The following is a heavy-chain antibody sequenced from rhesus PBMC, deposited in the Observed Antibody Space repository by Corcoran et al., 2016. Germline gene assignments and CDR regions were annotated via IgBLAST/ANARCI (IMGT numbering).Heavy chain of an antibody. CDR3: AREDRRYTYGFDY. CDR2: IDGNSAST. Sequence: QVQLQESGPGLVKPSETLSLTCAVSGGSITDSYYWNWIRQSPGKGLEGFGNIDGNSASTYYNPSLKSRVTISKDTSKNQFFLKLSSVTAADTAVYYCAREDRRYTYGFDYWGQGVLVTVSS. D-gene: IGHD5-36*01. CDR1: GGSITDSYY. V-gene: IGHV4S9*01. J-gene: IGHJ4*01.